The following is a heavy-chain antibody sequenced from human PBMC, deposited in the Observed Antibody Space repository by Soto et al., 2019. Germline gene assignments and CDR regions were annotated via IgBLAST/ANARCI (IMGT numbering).Heavy chain of an antibody. CDR3: ASRYSYGYEFDY. Sequence: GGSLRLSCAASGFTFSTFGMNWVRQAPGKGLEWVSYISSSSTTIYYADSVKGRFTISRDNAKNSLYLQMNSLRDEDTAVYYCASRYSYGYEFDYWGQGTLVTVSS. D-gene: IGHD5-18*01. V-gene: IGHV3-48*02. J-gene: IGHJ4*02. CDR1: GFTFSTFG. CDR2: ISSSSTTI.